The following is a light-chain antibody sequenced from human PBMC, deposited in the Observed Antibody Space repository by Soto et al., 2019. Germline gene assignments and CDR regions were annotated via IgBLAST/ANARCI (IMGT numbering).Light chain of an antibody. Sequence: QSALTQPPSVSGAPGQRVTISCTGSSSNIGARYDVHWYQCLPGTAPKLPIYGNFNRPSGVPDRFSGSKSGTSASLAITGLQADDEADYYCQSYDRSLSSPIFGGGTKVTVL. V-gene: IGLV1-40*01. CDR1: SSNIGARYD. CDR3: QSYDRSLSSPI. J-gene: IGLJ2*01. CDR2: GNF.